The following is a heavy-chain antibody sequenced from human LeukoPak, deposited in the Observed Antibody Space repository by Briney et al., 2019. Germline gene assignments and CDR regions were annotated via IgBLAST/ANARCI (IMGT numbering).Heavy chain of an antibody. CDR1: GFTFSSYA. Sequence: GGSLRLSCAASGFTFSSYAMSWVRQAPGKGLEWVSAISGSGGSTYYADSVKGRFTISRDNSKNTLYLQMNSLRAEDTAVYYCASYRSYGVTYFDYWGQGTLVTVSS. J-gene: IGHJ4*02. D-gene: IGHD1-26*01. V-gene: IGHV3-23*01. CDR3: ASYRSYGVTYFDY. CDR2: ISGSGGST.